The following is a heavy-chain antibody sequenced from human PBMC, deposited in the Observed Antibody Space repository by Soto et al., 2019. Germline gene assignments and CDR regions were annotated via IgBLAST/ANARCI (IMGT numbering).Heavy chain of an antibody. D-gene: IGHD4-17*01. V-gene: IGHV1-69*08. CDR3: ARDPDTTERDSC. CDR1: GGTFSSYT. Sequence: QVQLVQSGAEVKKPGSSVKVSCKASGGTFSSYTISWVRQAPGQGLEWMGRIIPILGIANYAQKFQGRVTITEDKSTSTAYMELSSLRSEDTAVYYCARDPDTTERDSCWGQGTLVTVSS. CDR2: IIPILGIA. J-gene: IGHJ4*02.